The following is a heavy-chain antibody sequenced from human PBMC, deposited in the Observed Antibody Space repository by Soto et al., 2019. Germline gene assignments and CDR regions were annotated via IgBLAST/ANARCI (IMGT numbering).Heavy chain of an antibody. D-gene: IGHD6-13*01. CDR1: GGSISSYY. V-gene: IGHV4-59*01. J-gene: IGHJ4*02. CDR3: ARAPPMEQQLAYFDY. Sequence: QVQLQESGPGLVKPSETLSLTCTVSGGSISSYYWSWIRQPPGKGLEWIGYIYYSGSTNYNPSLKSRVTISVDTSKNQFSLKLSSVTAADTAVYYCARAPPMEQQLAYFDYWGQGTLVTVSS. CDR2: IYYSGST.